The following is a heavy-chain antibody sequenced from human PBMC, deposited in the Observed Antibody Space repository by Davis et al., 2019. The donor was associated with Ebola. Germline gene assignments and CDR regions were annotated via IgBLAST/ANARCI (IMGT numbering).Heavy chain of an antibody. CDR2: ISAYNGNT. V-gene: IGHV1-18*01. D-gene: IGHD4-11*01. CDR1: GHTFTSYG. CDR3: ATTTSSSYGAPVTFDY. J-gene: IGHJ4*02. Sequence: ASVKVSCKASGHTFTSYGISWVRQAPGQGLEWMGWISAYNGNTNYAQKLQGRVTMTTDTSTSTAYMELRSLRSDDTAVYYCATTTSSSYGAPVTFDYWGQGTLVTVSS.